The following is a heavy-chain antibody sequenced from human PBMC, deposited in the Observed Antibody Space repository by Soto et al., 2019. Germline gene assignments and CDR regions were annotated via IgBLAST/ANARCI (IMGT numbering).Heavy chain of an antibody. Sequence: SETLSLTCAVSGGSISGSYYYWGWLRQSPGRGPEWIGSVFYTGFASYNPSLESRVSVSVDTSKNQFSLKVSAVTAADTAVYYCASSQKGYNWNYFDHWGQGALVTVSS. CDR3: ASSQKGYNWNYFDH. CDR1: GGSISGSYYY. CDR2: VFYTGFA. V-gene: IGHV4-39*01. J-gene: IGHJ4*02. D-gene: IGHD1-20*01.